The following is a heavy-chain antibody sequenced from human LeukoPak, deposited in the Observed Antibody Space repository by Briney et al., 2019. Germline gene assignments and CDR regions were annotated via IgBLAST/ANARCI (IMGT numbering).Heavy chain of an antibody. J-gene: IGHJ6*04. CDR3: ARAIVVVPAAPDV. CDR2: ISAYNGNT. CDR1: GYTFSNYG. Sequence: GASVKVSCKASGYTFSNYGITWVRQAPGQGPEWMGWISAYNGNTNYAQNLQGRVTMATDTSTSTAYMELRSLRSDDTAVYYCARAIVVVPAAPDVWGKGTTVTVSS. D-gene: IGHD2-2*01. V-gene: IGHV1-18*01.